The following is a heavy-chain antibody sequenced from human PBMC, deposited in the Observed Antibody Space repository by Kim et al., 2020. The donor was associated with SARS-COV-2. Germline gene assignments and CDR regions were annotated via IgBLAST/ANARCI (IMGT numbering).Heavy chain of an antibody. D-gene: IGHD2-8*01. Sequence: KYYSTYLKHLLTISKDNSKNQVVLTMTNMDPVDTATYYCARIKWRGGMDVWGQGTTVTVSS. V-gene: IGHV2-70*01. CDR3: ARIKWRGGMDV. J-gene: IGHJ6*02. CDR2: K.